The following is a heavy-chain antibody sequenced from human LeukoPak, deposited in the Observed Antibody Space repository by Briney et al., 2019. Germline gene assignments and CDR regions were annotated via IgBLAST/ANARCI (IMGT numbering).Heavy chain of an antibody. CDR1: GFTFSSYW. CDR2: ISSSSNYI. D-gene: IGHD4-17*01. V-gene: IGHV3-21*01. CDR3: ARDRIIYGDYGDAFDI. Sequence: GGSLRLSCAASGFTFSSYWMHWVRQAPGKGLEWVSSISSSSNYIYYADSVKGRFTISRNNAKNSLYPQMNSLRAEDTAVYYCARDRIIYGDYGDAFDIWGQGTMVTVSS. J-gene: IGHJ3*02.